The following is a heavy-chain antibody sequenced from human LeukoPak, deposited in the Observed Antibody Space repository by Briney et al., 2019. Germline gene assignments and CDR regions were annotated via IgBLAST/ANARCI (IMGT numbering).Heavy chain of an antibody. CDR1: GFTFSIFT. V-gene: IGHV3-23*01. CDR2: INNNGAAT. Sequence: GGSLRLSCAASGFTFSIFTMSWVRQAPGKGLEWIATINNNGAATYYADSVKGRFSISRDNSKNTVFLQMNSLSAEDTAVYYCAKDPRVGSRVATPCYWGQGTLVTVSS. CDR3: AKDPRVGSRVATPCY. J-gene: IGHJ4*02. D-gene: IGHD3-3*01.